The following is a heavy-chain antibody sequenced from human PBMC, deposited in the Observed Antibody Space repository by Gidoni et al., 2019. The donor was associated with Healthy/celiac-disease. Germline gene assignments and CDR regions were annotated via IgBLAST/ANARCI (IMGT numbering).Heavy chain of an antibody. CDR2: ISSSSSYI. D-gene: IGHD5-12*01. J-gene: IGHJ4*02. Sequence: EVQLVESGGGLVKPGGSLRLSCAASGFTFSSYSMNWVRQAPGKGLEWVSSISSSSSYIYYADSVKGRFTISRDNAKNSLYLQMNSLRAEDTAVYYCARDEGRVATEGLDYWGQGTLVTVSS. CDR3: ARDEGRVATEGLDY. V-gene: IGHV3-21*01. CDR1: GFTFSSYS.